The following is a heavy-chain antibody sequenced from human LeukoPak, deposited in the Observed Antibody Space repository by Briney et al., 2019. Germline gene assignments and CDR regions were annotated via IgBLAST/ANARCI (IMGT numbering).Heavy chain of an antibody. CDR2: VSGNTPNT. CDR3: ARDAYLVAGRPADWYFDL. J-gene: IGHJ2*01. D-gene: IGHD6-19*01. CDR1: GFTFAGYA. V-gene: IGHV3-23*01. Sequence: GGSLRLSCAASGFTFAGYAMSWVRQAPGKGLEWVSAVSGNTPNTYYADSVKGRFTISRDNAKNSLYLQMNSLRAEDTAVYYCARDAYLVAGRPADWYFDLWGRGTLVTVSS.